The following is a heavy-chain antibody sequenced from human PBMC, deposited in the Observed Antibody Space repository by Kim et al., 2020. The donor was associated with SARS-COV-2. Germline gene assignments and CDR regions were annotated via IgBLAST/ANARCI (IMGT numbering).Heavy chain of an antibody. CDR3: TTEQTNRINYDYVWRSTDFDY. CDR1: GFTFSNAW. Sequence: GGSLRLSCAASGFTFSNAWMSWVRQAPGKGLEWVGRIKSKTDGGTTDYAAPVKGRFTISRDDSKNTLYLQMNSLKTEDTAVYYCTTEQTNRINYDYVWRSTDFDYWGQGTLVTVSS. J-gene: IGHJ4*02. V-gene: IGHV3-15*01. CDR2: IKSKTDGGTT. D-gene: IGHD3-16*01.